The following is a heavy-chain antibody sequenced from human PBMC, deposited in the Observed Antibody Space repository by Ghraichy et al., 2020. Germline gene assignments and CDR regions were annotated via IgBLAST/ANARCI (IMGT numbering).Heavy chain of an antibody. CDR3: AKDLDGYCSGGSCYSTTFDY. CDR2: ISYDGSNK. CDR1: GFTFSSYG. D-gene: IGHD2-15*01. J-gene: IGHJ4*02. V-gene: IGHV3-30*18. Sequence: GGSLRLSCAASGFTFSSYGMHWVRQAPGKGLEWVAVISYDGSNKYYADSVKGRFTISRDNSKNTLYLQMNSLRAEDTAVYYCAKDLDGYCSGGSCYSTTFDYWGQGTLVTVSS.